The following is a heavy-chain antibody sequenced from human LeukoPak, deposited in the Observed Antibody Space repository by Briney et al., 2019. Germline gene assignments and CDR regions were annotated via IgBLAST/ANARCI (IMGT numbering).Heavy chain of an antibody. J-gene: IGHJ6*02. Sequence: PGGSLRLSCAASGFTFSSYGMHWVRQAPGKGLEWVAVISYDGSNKYYADSVKGRFTISRDNPKNTLYLQMNSLRAEDTAVYYCAKDGGRFLEWLSDNYYYYGMDVWGQGTTVTVSS. CDR2: ISYDGSNK. V-gene: IGHV3-30*18. CDR1: GFTFSSYG. CDR3: AKDGGRFLEWLSDNYYYYGMDV. D-gene: IGHD3-3*01.